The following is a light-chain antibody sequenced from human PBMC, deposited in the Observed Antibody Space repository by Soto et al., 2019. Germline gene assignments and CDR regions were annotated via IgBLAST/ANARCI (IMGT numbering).Light chain of an antibody. CDR2: GAS. CDR1: QSVSSN. CDR3: QQYNKWPLWT. J-gene: IGKJ1*01. Sequence: EIVMTQSPATLSVSLGERATLSCRASQSVSSNLAWYQQKLGQAPRLLIYGASTRATGIPARFSGSGSGTEFTLTISSLQSEDFAVYHCQQYNKWPLWTFGQGTKVEIK. V-gene: IGKV3-15*01.